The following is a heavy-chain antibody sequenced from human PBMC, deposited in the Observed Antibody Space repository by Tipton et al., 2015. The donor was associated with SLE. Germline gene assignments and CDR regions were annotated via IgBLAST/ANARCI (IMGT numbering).Heavy chain of an antibody. CDR1: GGSLRSGNPY. Sequence: TLSLTCTVSGGSLRSGNPYWSWIRQPAGKGLEWIGRMFRSGSTNYNPSLKSRVTISLDTSKNQFSLNLYSATAADTAVYYCARELLSPMTTVHWYFDLWGRGTLVTVSS. D-gene: IGHD4-11*01. V-gene: IGHV4-61*02. J-gene: IGHJ2*01. CDR2: MFRSGST. CDR3: ARELLSPMTTVHWYFDL.